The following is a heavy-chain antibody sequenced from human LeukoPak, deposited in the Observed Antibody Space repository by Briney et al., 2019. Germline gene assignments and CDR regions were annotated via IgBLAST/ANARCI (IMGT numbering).Heavy chain of an antibody. D-gene: IGHD6-6*01. CDR2: INHSGST. V-gene: IGHV4-34*01. Sequence: PSETLSLTCAVYGGSFSGYYWSWIRQPPGKGLEWIGEINHSGSTNYNPSLKSRVTISVDTSKNQFPLKLSSVTAADTAVYYCAREVAARPHWFDPWGQGTLVTVSS. CDR1: GGSFSGYY. J-gene: IGHJ5*02. CDR3: AREVAARPHWFDP.